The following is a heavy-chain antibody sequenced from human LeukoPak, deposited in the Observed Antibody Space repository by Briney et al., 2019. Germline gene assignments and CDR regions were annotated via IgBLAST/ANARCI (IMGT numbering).Heavy chain of an antibody. D-gene: IGHD1-26*01. Sequence: PSETLSLTCTVSGGSISSGGYYWSWIHQHPGRGLEWIGYIYYSGSTYYNASLKSRLTISVDTSKNQFSLKLSSVTAADTAVYYCARVSGSYYVVDYWGQGTLVTVSS. CDR2: IYYSGST. CDR1: GGSISSGGYY. J-gene: IGHJ4*02. V-gene: IGHV4-31*03. CDR3: ARVSGSYYVVDY.